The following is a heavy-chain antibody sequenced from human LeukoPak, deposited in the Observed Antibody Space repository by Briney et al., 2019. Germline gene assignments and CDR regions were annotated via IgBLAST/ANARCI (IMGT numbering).Heavy chain of an antibody. D-gene: IGHD3-10*01. V-gene: IGHV1-69*13. CDR2: IIPIFGTA. Sequence: SVKVSCKASGGTFSSYAISWVRQAPGQGLEWMGGIIPIFGTANYAQKFQGRDTITADESTSTAYMELSSLRSEDTAVYYCAIDMVRGVIIDNWFDPWGQGTLVTVSS. CDR3: AIDMVRGVIIDNWFDP. CDR1: GGTFSSYA. J-gene: IGHJ5*02.